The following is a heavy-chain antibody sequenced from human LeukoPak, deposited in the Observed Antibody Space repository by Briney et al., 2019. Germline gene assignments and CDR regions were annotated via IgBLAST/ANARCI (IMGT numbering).Heavy chain of an antibody. Sequence: GASVKVSCKASGGTFSSYAISWVRHAPGQGLEWMGRIIPILGIANYAQKFQGRVTITADKSTSTAYMDLSSLRSEDTAVYYCARGSNVVVTFDYWGQGTLVTVSS. CDR1: GGTFSSYA. V-gene: IGHV1-69*04. CDR3: ARGSNVVVTFDY. CDR2: IIPILGIA. D-gene: IGHD2-21*02. J-gene: IGHJ4*02.